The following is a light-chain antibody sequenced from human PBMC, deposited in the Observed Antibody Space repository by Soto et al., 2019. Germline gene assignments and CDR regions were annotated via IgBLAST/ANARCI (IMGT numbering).Light chain of an antibody. Sequence: DLQMTQSPSTLSASVGDRVTITCRASQSISGSLAWYQQKPGKAPKLLIYEASNLKSGVPSRFSGSGSGTEYTLIISSLQPDDSASYYCQQYNGYWTFGQGTRVEIK. V-gene: IGKV1-5*03. CDR3: QQYNGYWT. CDR2: EAS. CDR1: QSISGS. J-gene: IGKJ1*01.